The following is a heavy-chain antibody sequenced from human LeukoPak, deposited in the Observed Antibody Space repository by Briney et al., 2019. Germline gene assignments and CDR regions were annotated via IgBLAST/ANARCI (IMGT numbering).Heavy chain of an antibody. CDR2: IKSDGSYT. D-gene: IGHD4-11*01. J-gene: IGHJ3*02. CDR3: ARAAYRAAFDI. CDR1: GFTFSTYW. Sequence: GGSLRLSCAASGFTFSTYWMHWVRHAPGKGLVWVSLIKSDGSYTSYADSVKGRFTISRDNAKNTLCLQMNSLRVEDTAVYYCARAAYRAAFDIWGQGTMVTVSS. V-gene: IGHV3-74*01.